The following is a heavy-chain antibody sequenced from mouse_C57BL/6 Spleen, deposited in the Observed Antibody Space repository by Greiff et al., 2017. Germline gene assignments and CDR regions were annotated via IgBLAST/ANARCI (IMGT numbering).Heavy chain of an antibody. Sequence: QVQLQQSGAELMKPGASVKLSCKATGYTFTGYWIEWVKQRPGHGLEWIGEILPGSGSTNYNEKFKGKATFTADTSSNTAYRQLSSLKTEDAAIYDCARGLRYPAFAYWGQGTLVTVAA. J-gene: IGHJ3*01. CDR3: ARGLRYPAFAY. D-gene: IGHD1-1*01. CDR1: GYTFTGYW. V-gene: IGHV1-9*01. CDR2: ILPGSGST.